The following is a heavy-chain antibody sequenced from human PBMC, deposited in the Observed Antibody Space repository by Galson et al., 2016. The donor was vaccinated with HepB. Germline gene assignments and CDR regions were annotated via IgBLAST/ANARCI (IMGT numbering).Heavy chain of an antibody. J-gene: IGHJ3*02. CDR3: ARTPRYCRGDGCDGFDI. D-gene: IGHD2-15*01. CDR2: SDWDNNE. Sequence: PALVKPTQTLTLTCTFSGFSLRTNGMCVSWIRQPPGKALEWLARSDWDNNEYRSPSLRTRLTISKYTSKNQVVLTMPNLDPEDTATYYCARTPRYCRGDGCDGFDIWGQGTMVTVSS. CDR1: GFSLRTNGMC. V-gene: IGHV2-70*11.